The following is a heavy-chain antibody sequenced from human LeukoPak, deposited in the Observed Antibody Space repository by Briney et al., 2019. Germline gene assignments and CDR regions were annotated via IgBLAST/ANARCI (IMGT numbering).Heavy chain of an antibody. V-gene: IGHV1-8*01. D-gene: IGHD6-19*01. Sequence: ASVEVSCKASGYTFTSYDINWVRQATGQGLEWMGWMNPNSGNTGYAQKFQGRVTMTRNTSISTAYMELSSLRSEDTAVYYCARAVAAYYYYYYMDVWGKGTTVTISS. CDR1: GYTFTSYD. CDR3: ARAVAAYYYYYYMDV. CDR2: MNPNSGNT. J-gene: IGHJ6*03.